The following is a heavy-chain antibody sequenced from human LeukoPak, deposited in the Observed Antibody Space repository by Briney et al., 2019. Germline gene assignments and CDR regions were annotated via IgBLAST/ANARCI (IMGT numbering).Heavy chain of an antibody. Sequence: PSETLSLTCTVSGGSISSYYWSWIRQPAGKGLEWIGRIYTSGSTNYNPSLKSRVTMSVDTSKNQFSLKLSSVTAADTAVYYCARGRYCSSTSCYLGVAPHLDIWGQGTMVTVYS. CDR1: GGSISSYY. V-gene: IGHV4-4*07. D-gene: IGHD2-2*01. CDR2: IYTSGST. J-gene: IGHJ3*02. CDR3: ARGRYCSSTSCYLGVAPHLDI.